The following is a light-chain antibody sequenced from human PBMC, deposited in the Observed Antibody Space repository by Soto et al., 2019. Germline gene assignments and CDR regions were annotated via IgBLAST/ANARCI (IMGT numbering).Light chain of an antibody. J-gene: IGKJ4*01. CDR1: QSLTRNY. Sequence: DILLTQSPGTLSLSPGERATLSCRASQSLTRNYLAWFRQKPGQAPKLLISGASTRATGIPDRFSGSGSGTDFTLTISRLEPEDFAVYFCQQYSNLPPTFGGGTKVDIK. CDR3: QQYSNLPPT. V-gene: IGKV3-20*01. CDR2: GAS.